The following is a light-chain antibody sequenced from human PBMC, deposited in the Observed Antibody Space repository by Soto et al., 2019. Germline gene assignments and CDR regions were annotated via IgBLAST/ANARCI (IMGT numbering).Light chain of an antibody. CDR2: GAS. CDR3: QQYGSSPGT. V-gene: IGKV3-20*01. J-gene: IGKJ1*01. Sequence: EIVITQSPSTLSVSPGERATLSCRASQSVSSNLAWYQQKPGQAPRLLIYGASTRATGIPDRFSGSGSGTDFTLTISRLEPEDFAVYYCQQYGSSPGTFGQGTKVDI. CDR1: QSVSSN.